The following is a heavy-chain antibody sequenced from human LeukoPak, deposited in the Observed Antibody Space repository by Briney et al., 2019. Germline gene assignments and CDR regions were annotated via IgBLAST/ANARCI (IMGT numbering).Heavy chain of an antibody. D-gene: IGHD3-3*01. CDR2: INHSGST. CDR1: GGSFSGYY. Sequence: SETLSLTCAVYGGSFSGYYWSWIRQPPGKGLEWIGEINHSGSTNYNPSLKSRVTISVDTSKNQFSLKLSSVTAADTAVYYCARGSRITIFGVVITKRRGWFDPWGQGTLVTVSS. J-gene: IGHJ5*02. V-gene: IGHV4-34*01. CDR3: ARGSRITIFGVVITKRRGWFDP.